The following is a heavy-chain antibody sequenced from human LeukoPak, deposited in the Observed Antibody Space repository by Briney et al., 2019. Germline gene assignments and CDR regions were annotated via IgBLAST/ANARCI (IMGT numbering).Heavy chain of an antibody. CDR1: GYTFTSYG. CDR3: ARPRYCSSTSCYVAEDDAFDI. Sequence: ASVKVSCKASGYTFTSYGISWVRQAPGQGLEWMGWISAYNGNTNYAQKLQGRVTMTTDTSTSTACMELRSLRSDDTAVYYCARPRYCSSTSCYVAEDDAFDIWGQGTMVTVSS. D-gene: IGHD2-2*01. V-gene: IGHV1-18*01. CDR2: ISAYNGNT. J-gene: IGHJ3*02.